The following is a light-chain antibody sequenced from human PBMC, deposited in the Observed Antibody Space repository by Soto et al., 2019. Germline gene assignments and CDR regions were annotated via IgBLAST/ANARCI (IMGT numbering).Light chain of an antibody. V-gene: IGKV3-20*01. Sequence: ESVLTQSPGTLSLSPGGRATLSCRASQSVSSSYLAWYQQKPGQAPRLVIYGASSRATGIPDRFSGSGSGTDFTLTISRLEPEDFAVYYCQQYGSSRWTFGQGTKVDIK. CDR2: GAS. CDR1: QSVSSSY. J-gene: IGKJ1*01. CDR3: QQYGSSRWT.